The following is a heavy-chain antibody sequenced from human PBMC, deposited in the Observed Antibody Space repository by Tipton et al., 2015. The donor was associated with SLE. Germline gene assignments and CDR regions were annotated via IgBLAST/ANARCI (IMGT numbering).Heavy chain of an antibody. CDR1: GGSFSGYY. V-gene: IGHV4-34*01. CDR2: INHSGST. D-gene: IGHD1-26*01. Sequence: TLSLTCAVYGGSFSGYYWSWIRQPPGKGLEWIGEINHSGSTNYNPSLKRRVTISVDTSKNQFSLKLSSVTAADAAVYYCAGGGGWELWYFDYWGQGTLVTVSS. J-gene: IGHJ4*02. CDR3: AGGGGWELWYFDY.